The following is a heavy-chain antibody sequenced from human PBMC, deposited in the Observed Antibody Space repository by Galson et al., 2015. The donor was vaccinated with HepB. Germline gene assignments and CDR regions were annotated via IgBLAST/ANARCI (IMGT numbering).Heavy chain of an antibody. Sequence: SLRLSCAASGFTVSSNYLSWVRQAPGKGLEWVSVISCGGSTYYADSVKGRFTISRDNSKNTLYLQMNSLRAEDTAVYYCARDETPDYWGQGTLVTVSS. CDR1: GFTVSSNY. CDR2: ISCGGST. V-gene: IGHV3-53*01. J-gene: IGHJ4*02. CDR3: ARDETPDY.